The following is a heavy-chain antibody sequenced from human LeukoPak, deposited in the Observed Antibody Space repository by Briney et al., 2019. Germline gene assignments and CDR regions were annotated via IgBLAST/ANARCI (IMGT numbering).Heavy chain of an antibody. CDR3: AKDPSTVTTGFFDI. Sequence: GGSLRLSCAASGFTFSSYEMNWVRQAPGKGLEWVSYISSSGSTIYYADSVKGRFTISRDNSKNTLYLQMNSLRAEDTAVYYCAKDPSTVTTGFFDIWGQGTMVTVSS. D-gene: IGHD4-17*01. V-gene: IGHV3-48*03. CDR2: ISSSGSTI. CDR1: GFTFSSYE. J-gene: IGHJ3*02.